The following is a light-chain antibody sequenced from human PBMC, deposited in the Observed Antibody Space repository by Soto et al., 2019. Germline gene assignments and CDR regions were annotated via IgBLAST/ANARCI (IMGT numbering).Light chain of an antibody. V-gene: IGKV1-5*03. CDR1: QSIARW. J-gene: IGKJ1*01. CDR2: KAP. CDR3: QQYNGYST. Sequence: DLQIHQSNSTLSASVGDRVTITCRASQSIARWWGGYQKKPGKGPQLLIYKAPTLESGVSSGCRGGGSGTEFTFTICNLQPDDFATYYCQQYNGYSTFGQGTKVDIK.